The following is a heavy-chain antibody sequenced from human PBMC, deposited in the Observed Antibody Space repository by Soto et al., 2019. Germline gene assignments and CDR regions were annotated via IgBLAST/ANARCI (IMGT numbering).Heavy chain of an antibody. CDR3: ARAGRYYDFWGGYYNDY. CDR2: INAGNGNT. D-gene: IGHD3-3*01. CDR1: GYTFTSYD. Sequence: ASVKVSCKASGYTFTSYDINWVRQAPGQRLEWMGWINAGNGNTKYSQKFQGRVTITRDTSASTAYMELSSLRSEDTAVYYCARAGRYYDFWGGYYNDYWGQGTLVTVSS. J-gene: IGHJ4*02. V-gene: IGHV1-3*01.